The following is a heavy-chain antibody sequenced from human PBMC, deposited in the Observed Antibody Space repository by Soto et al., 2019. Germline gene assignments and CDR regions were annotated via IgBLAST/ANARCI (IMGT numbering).Heavy chain of an antibody. V-gene: IGHV4-4*07. CDR1: GGSISSYH. CDR2: IYTSGST. CDR3: ARDALRGYYYYGMDV. J-gene: IGHJ6*02. Sequence: SETLSLTCTVSGGSISSYHWSWIRQPAGKGLEWIGRIYTSGSTNYNPSLKSRVTMSVDTSKNQFSLKLSSVTAADTAVYYCARDALRGYYYYGMDVWGQGTTVTVSS. D-gene: IGHD4-17*01.